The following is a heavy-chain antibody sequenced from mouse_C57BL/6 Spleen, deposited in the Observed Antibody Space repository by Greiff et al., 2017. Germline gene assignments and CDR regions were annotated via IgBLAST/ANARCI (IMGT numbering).Heavy chain of an antibody. CDR2: IDPSDSET. J-gene: IGHJ4*01. Sequence: QVHVKQPGAELVRPGSSVKLSCKASGYTFTSYWMHWVKQRPIQGLEWIGNIDPSDSETHYNQKFKDKATLTVDKSSSTAYMQLSSLTSEDSAVYYCARYYSYAMDYWGQGTSVTVSS. CDR1: GYTFTSYW. V-gene: IGHV1-52*01. D-gene: IGHD1-1*01. CDR3: ARYYSYAMDY.